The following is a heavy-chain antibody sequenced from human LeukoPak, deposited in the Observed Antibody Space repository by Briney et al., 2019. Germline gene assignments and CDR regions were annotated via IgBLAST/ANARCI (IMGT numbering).Heavy chain of an antibody. CDR3: AIVVDTAMVPRPWVFDI. V-gene: IGHV4-4*07. CDR1: GGSISSYY. D-gene: IGHD5-18*01. CDR2: IYTSGST. Sequence: SETLSLTCTVSGGSISSYYWSWIRQPAGKGLEWIGRIYTSGSTNYDPSLKSRVTMSVDTSKNQFSLKLSSVTAADTAVYYCAIVVDTAMVPRPWVFDIWGQGTMVTVSS. J-gene: IGHJ3*02.